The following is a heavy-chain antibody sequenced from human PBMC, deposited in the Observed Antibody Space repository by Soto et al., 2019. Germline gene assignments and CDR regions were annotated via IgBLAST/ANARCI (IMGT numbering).Heavy chain of an antibody. V-gene: IGHV3-30-3*01. D-gene: IGHD5-12*01. CDR2: ISYDGSNK. Sequence: QVQLVESGGGVVQPGRSLRLSCAASGFTFSSYAMHWVRQAPGKGLEWVAVISYDGSNKYYADSVKGRFTISRDNSKNPMYLHMNSMRAEDTAVSYCARRWWLQLGGFDYWGQGTLVTVSS. CDR1: GFTFSSYA. J-gene: IGHJ4*02. CDR3: ARRWWLQLGGFDY.